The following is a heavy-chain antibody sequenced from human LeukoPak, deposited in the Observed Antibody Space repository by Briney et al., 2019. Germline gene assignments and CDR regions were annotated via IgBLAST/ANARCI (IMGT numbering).Heavy chain of an antibody. Sequence: SKTLSLTCTVSGYSISSGYYWGWIRQPPGKGLEWIGSIYYSGSTYYNPSLKSRVTISVDTSKNHFSLKLSSVTAADTAVYYCARGLSGYASSLGYWGQGALLTVSS. CDR3: ARGLSGYASSLGY. CDR2: IYYSGST. CDR1: GYSISSGYY. V-gene: IGHV4-38-2*02. J-gene: IGHJ4*02. D-gene: IGHD6-6*01.